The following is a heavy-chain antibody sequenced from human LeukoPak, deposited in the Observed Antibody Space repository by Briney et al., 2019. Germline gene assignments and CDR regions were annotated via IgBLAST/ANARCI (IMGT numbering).Heavy chain of an antibody. CDR2: ISSSSSTI. J-gene: IGHJ4*02. CDR3: ARGSVGFLEWLLTL. D-gene: IGHD3-3*01. V-gene: IGHV3-48*01. CDR1: RFTFSSYS. Sequence: GGSLRLSCAASRFTFSSYSMNWVRQAPGKGLEWVSYISSSSSTIYYADSVKGRFTISRDNAKNSLYLQMNSLRAEDMAVYYCARGSVGFLEWLLTLWGQGTLVTVSS.